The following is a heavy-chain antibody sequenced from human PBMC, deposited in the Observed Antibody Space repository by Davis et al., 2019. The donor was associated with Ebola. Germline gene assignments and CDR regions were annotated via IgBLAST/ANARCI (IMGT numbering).Heavy chain of an antibody. CDR2: INHSGST. J-gene: IGHJ4*02. CDR1: GGSFSGYY. Sequence: MPGGSLRLSCAVYGGSFSGYYWSWIRQPPGKGLEWIGEINHSGSTNYNPSLKSRVTISVDTSKNQFSLKLSSVTAADTAVYYCARPNYDFWSGYYFFDYWGQGTLVTVSS. CDR3: ARPNYDFWSGYYFFDY. D-gene: IGHD3-3*01. V-gene: IGHV4-34*01.